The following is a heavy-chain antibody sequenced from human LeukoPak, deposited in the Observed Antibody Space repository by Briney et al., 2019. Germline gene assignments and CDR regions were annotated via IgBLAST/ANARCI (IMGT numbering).Heavy chain of an antibody. V-gene: IGHV5-51*01. CDR3: ARHPSYTSGWPLDY. J-gene: IGHJ4*02. Sequence: GESLKISCKGSGISSTNSWIGWVRQMPGKGLDWMGIIYLGDSETRYSLSFRGQVTISADKSINTAYLQWSSLKASDTAMYYCARHPSYTSGWPLDYWGQGTLVIVSS. CDR1: GISSTNSW. D-gene: IGHD6-19*01. CDR2: IYLGDSET.